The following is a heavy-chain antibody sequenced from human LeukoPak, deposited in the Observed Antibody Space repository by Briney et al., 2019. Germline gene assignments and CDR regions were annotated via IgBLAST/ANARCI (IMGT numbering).Heavy chain of an antibody. Sequence: GGSLRLSCAASGFTFSTYAMYWVRQAPGKGLEWVALISYDGSNKYYADSVKGRFTISGDNSKNTLYLQMNSLRAEDRAVYYCARDRDSGSYYKSRLGYWGQGTLVTVSS. CDR3: ARDRDSGSYYKSRLGY. D-gene: IGHD3-10*01. CDR2: ISYDGSNK. V-gene: IGHV3-30-3*01. J-gene: IGHJ4*02. CDR1: GFTFSTYA.